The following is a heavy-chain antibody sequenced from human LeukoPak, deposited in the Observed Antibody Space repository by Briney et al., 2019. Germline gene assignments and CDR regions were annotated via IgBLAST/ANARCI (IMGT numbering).Heavy chain of an antibody. CDR3: ARDVGSSGWYGGFTVA. D-gene: IGHD6-19*01. Sequence: PSQTLSLTCTVSGGSISRGEYYWGWIRQPPGKGLEWLGYIYYSGSTYSNPSLKSGVTLSEDTSKNQFSLKLSSVTAADTAVYYCARDVGSSGWYGGFTVAWGQGTLVTVSS. CDR1: GGSISRGEYY. V-gene: IGHV4-30-4*08. J-gene: IGHJ5*02. CDR2: IYYSGST.